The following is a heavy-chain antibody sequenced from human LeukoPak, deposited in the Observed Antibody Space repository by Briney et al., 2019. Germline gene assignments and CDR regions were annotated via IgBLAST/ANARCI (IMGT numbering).Heavy chain of an antibody. D-gene: IGHD1-26*01. CDR1: GFTFSNYG. CDR3: AKDSVAYSGSSYYFDY. Sequence: GGSLRLSCAASGFTFSNYGMHWVRQAPGKGLKWVAFIRYDGSNKYYADSVKGRFTISRDNSKNTLYLQMNSLRAEDTAVYYCAKDSVAYSGSSYYFDYWGQGTLFTVSS. J-gene: IGHJ4*02. CDR2: IRYDGSNK. V-gene: IGHV3-30*02.